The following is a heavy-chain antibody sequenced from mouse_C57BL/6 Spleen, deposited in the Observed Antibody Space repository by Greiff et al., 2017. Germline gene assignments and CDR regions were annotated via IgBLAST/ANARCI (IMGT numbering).Heavy chain of an antibody. V-gene: IGHV7-3*01. Sequence: EVKLVASGGGLVQPGGSLSLSCAASGFTFTDYYMSWVRQPPGKALEWLGFIRNKANGYTTEYSASVKGRFTISRDNSQSILYLQMNALRAEDSATYYCARYGGYGLLFDNWGQGTTLTVSS. J-gene: IGHJ2*01. CDR1: GFTFTDYY. D-gene: IGHD3-1*01. CDR2: IRNKANGYTT. CDR3: ARYGGYGLLFDN.